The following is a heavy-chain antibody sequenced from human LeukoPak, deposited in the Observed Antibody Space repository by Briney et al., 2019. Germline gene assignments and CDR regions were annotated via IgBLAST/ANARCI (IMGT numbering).Heavy chain of an antibody. CDR3: ARPHGYCRGGSCYSSDYFDY. V-gene: IGHV5-51*01. Sequence: GESLKISCKGSGYSFTSYWIGWVRQMPGKGLEWMGIIYPGDSDTRYSPSFQGQVTISADKSISTAYLQWSSLKASDTAMYYCARPHGYCRGGSCYSSDYFDYWGQGTLVTVSS. J-gene: IGHJ4*02. CDR1: GYSFTSYW. CDR2: IYPGDSDT. D-gene: IGHD2-15*01.